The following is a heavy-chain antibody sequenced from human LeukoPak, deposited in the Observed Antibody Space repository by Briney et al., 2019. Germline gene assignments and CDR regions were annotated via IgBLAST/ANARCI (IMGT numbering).Heavy chain of an antibody. CDR2: IWYDGSNK. V-gene: IGHV3-33*01. CDR3: ARGKSGSYGLEDY. CDR1: GFTFSSYG. D-gene: IGHD1-26*01. J-gene: IGHJ4*01. Sequence: PGGSLRLSCAASGFTFSSYGMHWVRQAPGKGLEWVAVIWYDGSNKYYADSVKGRFTISRDNSKNTLYLQMNSLRAEDTAVYYCARGKSGSYGLEDYLGHGTLVTVSS.